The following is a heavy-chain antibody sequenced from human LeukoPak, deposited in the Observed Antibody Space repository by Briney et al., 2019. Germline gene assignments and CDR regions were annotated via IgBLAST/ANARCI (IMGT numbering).Heavy chain of an antibody. CDR3: ARELAAHLDY. D-gene: IGHD6-6*01. J-gene: IGHJ4*02. CDR1: GFTFSSYA. V-gene: IGHV3-30-3*01. Sequence: PGRSLRLSCAASGFTFSSYAMHWVRQAPGKGLEWVAVISYDGSNKYYADSVKGRFTISRDNSKNTLYLRMNSLRAEDTAVYYCARELAAHLDYWGQGTLVTVSS. CDR2: ISYDGSNK.